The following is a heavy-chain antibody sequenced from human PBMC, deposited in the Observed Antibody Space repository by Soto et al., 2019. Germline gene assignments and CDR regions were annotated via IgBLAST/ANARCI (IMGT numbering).Heavy chain of an antibody. Sequence: PSATLSLSCTVSGGSISRYYWSWIRQPPGKGLEWIGYIYYSGSTNYNPSLKSRVTISVDTSKNQFSLKLSSVTAADTAVYYCARDKREYSYGYDYYYYYGMDVWGQGTTVTVSS. J-gene: IGHJ6*02. CDR1: GGSISRYY. CDR3: ARDKREYSYGYDYYYYYGMDV. CDR2: IYYSGST. V-gene: IGHV4-59*01. D-gene: IGHD5-18*01.